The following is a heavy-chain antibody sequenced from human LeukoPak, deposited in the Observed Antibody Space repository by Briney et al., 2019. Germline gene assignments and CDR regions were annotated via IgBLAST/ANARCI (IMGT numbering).Heavy chain of an antibody. CDR2: IYTSGTT. V-gene: IGHV4-4*07. CDR3: ASTTYDYDTSGHYFLDY. Sequence: SETLSLTCTVSGGSINSYYWSWIRQPAGKGLEWIGRIYTSGTTNYIPSLKSRVTMSVDTSKNHFSLQLRSVTAADTAVYYCASTTYDYDTSGHYFLDYWGQGSLVTVSS. J-gene: IGHJ4*02. D-gene: IGHD3-22*01. CDR1: GGSINSYY.